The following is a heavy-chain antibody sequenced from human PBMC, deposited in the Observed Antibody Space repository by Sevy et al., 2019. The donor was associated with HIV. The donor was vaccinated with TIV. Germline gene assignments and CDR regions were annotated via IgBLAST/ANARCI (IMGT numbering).Heavy chain of an antibody. V-gene: IGHV3-48*03. J-gene: IGHJ4*02. Sequence: GGSLRLSCAASGFTFRNHEMNWVRQAPGKGLEWLSYISSNGGTVYYADSVRSRLPISRDNAKNSLYLQMNSLRAEDTALYYCANLDEYWGQGTLVTVSS. CDR3: ANLDEY. CDR1: GFTFRNHE. CDR2: ISSNGGTV.